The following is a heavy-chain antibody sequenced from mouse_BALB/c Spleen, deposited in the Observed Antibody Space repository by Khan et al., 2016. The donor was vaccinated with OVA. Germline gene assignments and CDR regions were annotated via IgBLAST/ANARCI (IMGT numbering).Heavy chain of an antibody. J-gene: IGHJ3*01. CDR2: IYPGSGYT. CDR1: GYTFTDFL. V-gene: IGHV1-81*01. CDR3: ARAGYGGFAY. Sequence: QVQLQQSGPELVKPGASVKMSCKASGYTFTDFLISWVKQRTGQGLDWIGEIYPGSGYTYYNEKFKGKATLTSDKSSNTAYMQLSSLTSEDSAVYVCARAGYGGFAYWGQGTLVTVSA. D-gene: IGHD3-2*02.